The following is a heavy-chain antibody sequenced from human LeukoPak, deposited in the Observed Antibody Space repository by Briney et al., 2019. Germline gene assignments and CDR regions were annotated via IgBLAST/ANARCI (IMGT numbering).Heavy chain of an antibody. Sequence: GESLKISCKGSGYSFTSYWIGWVRQTPGKGLEWVGSIYPGDSDTRFSPSFQGRVTISADNSISTAYLQWSSLNASDTAMYYCARDSGGTTSYFDYWGQGTLVTVSS. CDR1: GYSFTSYW. V-gene: IGHV5-51*01. CDR3: ARDSGGTTSYFDY. D-gene: IGHD1-1*01. J-gene: IGHJ4*02. CDR2: IYPGDSDT.